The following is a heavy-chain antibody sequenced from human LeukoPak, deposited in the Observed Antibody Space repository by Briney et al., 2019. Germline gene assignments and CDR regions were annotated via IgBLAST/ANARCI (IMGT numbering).Heavy chain of an antibody. V-gene: IGHV3-74*01. CDR1: GFTFSSYW. D-gene: IGHD5-24*01. CDR3: VRVRRDGSPGAFDI. CDR2: IDNDGSST. Sequence: GGSLRLSCAASGFTFSSYWMHWVRQVRGKGLVCVSRIDNDGSSTSYADSVKGRFTISRDNAKNTLYLQMNSLRAEDTAVYYCVRVRRDGSPGAFDIWGQGTMVTVSS. J-gene: IGHJ3*02.